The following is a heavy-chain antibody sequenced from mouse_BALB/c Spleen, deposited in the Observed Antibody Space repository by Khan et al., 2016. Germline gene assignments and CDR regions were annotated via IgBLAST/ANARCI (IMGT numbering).Heavy chain of an antibody. D-gene: IGHD2-14*01. CDR1: GYTFTNFG. CDR3: ATGIHSEIGTRMDY. V-gene: IGHV9-3-1*01. CDR2: INTNTGET. J-gene: IGHJ2*01. Sequence: QIQLVQSGPELKKPGETVKISCKASGYTFTNFGINWVRQAPGKGLEWMDWINTNTGETTYADDFKGRFAFSLETSASTAYLQLYNLKHEDTATXFCATGIHSEIGTRMDYWGQGTTLTVSS.